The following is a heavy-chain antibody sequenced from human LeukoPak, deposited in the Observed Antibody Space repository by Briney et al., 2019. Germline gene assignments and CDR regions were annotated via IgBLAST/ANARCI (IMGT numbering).Heavy chain of an antibody. CDR3: ARDLLGYCSGGSCSGLR. CDR2: ISYDGSNK. V-gene: IGHV3-30*04. D-gene: IGHD2-15*01. Sequence: GRYLRLSGAASGVTFSSDAMHWVRQAPGKGLDWVAVISYDGSNKYYADSVKGRFTISRDNSKNTLYLQMNSLRAEDTAVYYCARDLLGYCSGGSCSGLRWGQGTLVTVSS. J-gene: IGHJ4*02. CDR1: GVTFSSDA.